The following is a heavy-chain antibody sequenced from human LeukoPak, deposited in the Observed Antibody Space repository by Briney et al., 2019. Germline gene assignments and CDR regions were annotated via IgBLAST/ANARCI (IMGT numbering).Heavy chain of an antibody. CDR3: ARDRKYYYHMDV. Sequence: PPETLSLTCTVSGGSISSGTYYWGWLRQSPGKGLEWIGSIYHSGRTYYNPSFKSRVTMSVDTSKKQFSLKLSSLTAADTAVYYCARDRKYYYHMDVWGKGTTVTVSS. V-gene: IGHV4-39*07. CDR2: IYHSGRT. CDR1: GGSISSGTYY. J-gene: IGHJ6*03.